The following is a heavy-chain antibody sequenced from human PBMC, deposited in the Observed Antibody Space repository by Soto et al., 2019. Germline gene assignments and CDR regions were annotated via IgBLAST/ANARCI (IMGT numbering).Heavy chain of an antibody. V-gene: IGHV3-23*01. J-gene: IGHJ3*02. CDR3: AHPRGYGVFDAVDI. CDR1: GFIFSTYA. Sequence: LRLSCAASGFIFSTYAMNWVRQAPGEGLEWVSAISSNSDTTFCAESVRGRFTISRDNSVNTLYLQMSRLGTEDTAVYYCAHPRGYGVFDAVDIWGQGTMVT. D-gene: IGHD4-17*01. CDR2: ISSNSDTT.